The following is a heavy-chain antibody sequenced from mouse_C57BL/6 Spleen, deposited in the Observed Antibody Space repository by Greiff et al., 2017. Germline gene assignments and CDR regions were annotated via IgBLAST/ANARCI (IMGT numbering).Heavy chain of an antibody. J-gene: IGHJ4*01. D-gene: IGHD1-1*01. CDR3: ARRRSLTTDYAMDY. V-gene: IGHV1-64*01. CDR1: GYTFTSYW. Sequence: QVQLQQPGAELVKPGASVKLSCKASGYTFTSYWMPWVKQRPGQGLEWIGMIHPNSGSTNYNEKFKSKATLTVDKSSSTAYMQLSSLTSEDSAVYYWARRRSLTTDYAMDYWGQGTSVTVSS. CDR2: IHPNSGST.